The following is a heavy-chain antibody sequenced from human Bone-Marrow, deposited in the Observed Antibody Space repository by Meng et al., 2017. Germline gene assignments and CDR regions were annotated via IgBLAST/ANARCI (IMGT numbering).Heavy chain of an antibody. CDR3: ARAVLPDPDYYYGMDV. Sequence: GESLKISCAASGFTFSDYYMSWIRQAPGKGLEWVAVISYDGSNKYYADSVKGRFTISRDNSKNTLYLQMNSLRAEDTAVYYCARAVLPDPDYYYGMDVWGQGTTVTGSS. D-gene: IGHD2-15*01. V-gene: IGHV3-30*01. CDR2: ISYDGSNK. CDR1: GFTFSDYY. J-gene: IGHJ6*01.